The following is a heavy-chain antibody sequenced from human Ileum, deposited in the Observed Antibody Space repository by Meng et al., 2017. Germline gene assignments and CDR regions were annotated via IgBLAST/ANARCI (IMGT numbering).Heavy chain of an antibody. V-gene: IGHV4-34*01. CDR2: INHGGNT. CDR3: ARVELRGDTRDSCGLDH. D-gene: IGHD3-22*01. CDR1: GGSVTTYY. J-gene: IGHJ4*02. Sequence: QGQLQQWGAGLLKPSEPRSLTWAGDGGSVTTYYWGWIRQNPGEGLEWIGEINHGGNTNYNPSLKSRVTISIATSRDQFSLKLTSVTAADTAVYYCARVELRGDTRDSCGLDHWGQGTLVTVSS.